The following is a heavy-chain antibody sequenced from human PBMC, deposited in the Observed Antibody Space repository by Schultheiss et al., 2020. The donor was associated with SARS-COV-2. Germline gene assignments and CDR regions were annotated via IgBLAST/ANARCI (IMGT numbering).Heavy chain of an antibody. CDR3: TRGYSGTNSYAFDI. CDR2: IWYDGSNK. J-gene: IGHJ3*02. Sequence: GGSLRLSCAASGFTFSSYGMHWVRQAPGKGLEWVAVIWYDGSNKYYADSVKGRFTISRDNSKNTLYLQMNSLKTEDTALYRCTRGYSGTNSYAFDIWGPGTMVTVSS. CDR1: GFTFSSYG. D-gene: IGHD1-26*01. V-gene: IGHV3-33*08.